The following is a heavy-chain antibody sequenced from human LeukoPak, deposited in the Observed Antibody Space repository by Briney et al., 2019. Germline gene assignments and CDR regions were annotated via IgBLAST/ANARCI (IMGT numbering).Heavy chain of an antibody. D-gene: IGHD2-2*01. V-gene: IGHV3-73*01. CDR2: IRSKTNSYAT. CDR1: GFTFSGSA. Sequence: GGSLRLSCAASGFTFSGSAMHWVRQASGKGLEWIGRIRSKTNSYATAYAASVKGRFTISRDDSKNTAYLQMNSLKTEDTAVYYCSSGGYCSSTSCYGENWGQGTLVTVSS. J-gene: IGHJ4*02. CDR3: SSGGYCSSTSCYGEN.